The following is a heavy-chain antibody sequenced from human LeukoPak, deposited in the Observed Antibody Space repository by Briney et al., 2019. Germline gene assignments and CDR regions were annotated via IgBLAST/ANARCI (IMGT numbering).Heavy chain of an antibody. D-gene: IGHD6-19*01. CDR1: GYTFTGYY. J-gene: IGHJ4*02. CDR2: INPNSGGT. CDR3: ARGQTVELTSGWYANY. V-gene: IGHV1-2*02. Sequence: GASVKVSCKASGYTFTGYYMHWVRQAPGQGLEWMGWINPNSGGTNYAQKFQGRVTMTRDTSISTAYVELNSLTSDDTAVYYCARGQTVELTSGWYANYWGQGTLVTVSS.